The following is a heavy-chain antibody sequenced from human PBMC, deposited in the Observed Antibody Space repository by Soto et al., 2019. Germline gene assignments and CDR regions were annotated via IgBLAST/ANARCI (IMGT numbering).Heavy chain of an antibody. CDR3: AHVSRKWLRFNY. CDR1: GFSLSPSGVG. J-gene: IGHJ4*02. CDR2: IYWDDDK. D-gene: IGHD5-12*01. Sequence: QITLKESGPTLVKPTQTLTLTCTFSGFSLSPSGVGGGWIRQPPGKALEWLALIYWDDDKRYSPSLKSRLTITKDTSKNPVVLTMTIMDPVDTATYYCAHVSRKWLRFNYWGQGTLVTVSS. V-gene: IGHV2-5*02.